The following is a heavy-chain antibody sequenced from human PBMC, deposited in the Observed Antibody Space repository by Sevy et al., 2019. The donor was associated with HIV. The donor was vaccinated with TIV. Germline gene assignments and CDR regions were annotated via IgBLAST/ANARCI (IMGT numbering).Heavy chain of an antibody. CDR3: ATSRSGYFDSSGYYIY. J-gene: IGHJ4*02. CDR1: GYSFTSHW. Sequence: GESLKISCEGSGYSFTSHWIGWVRHMPGKGLEWMGIIYPDDSETRYSPSFQGQVNFSADKSISTAYLQWSSLKASDTAMYYCATSRSGYFDSSGYYIYWGQGTMVTVSS. V-gene: IGHV5-51*01. CDR2: IYPDDSET. D-gene: IGHD3-22*01.